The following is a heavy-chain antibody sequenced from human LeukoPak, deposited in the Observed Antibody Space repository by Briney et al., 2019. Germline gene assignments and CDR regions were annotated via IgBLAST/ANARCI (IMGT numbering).Heavy chain of an antibody. J-gene: IGHJ6*02. CDR3: ARKKRVDTDSIMVYYYYAMDV. V-gene: IGHV3-33*01. CDR2: IWYDGSNK. Sequence: GRSLRLSCAASGFTFGSYCMHWVRQAPGKGLEWVAVIWYDGSNKYYADSVKGRFTISRDNSKKTLYLQMNNLRAEDTAVYYCARKKRVDTDSIMVYYYYAMDVWGQGTTVTVSS. D-gene: IGHD5-18*01. CDR1: GFTFGSYC.